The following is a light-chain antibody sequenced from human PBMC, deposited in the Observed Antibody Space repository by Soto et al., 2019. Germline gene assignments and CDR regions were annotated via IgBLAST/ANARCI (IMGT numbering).Light chain of an antibody. V-gene: IGKV1-9*01. CDR2: SAS. CDR1: QGMSTY. J-gene: IGKJ4*01. CDR3: QQLNGYPLA. Sequence: DIQLTQSPSFLSASVGDTVTITCRASQGMSTYLAWYQQKPGKVPKLLIRSASTLHSGVPPRFSGGGSGTEFTLTISTLQPDDSGIYYCQQLNGYPLAFGGGTNVEIK.